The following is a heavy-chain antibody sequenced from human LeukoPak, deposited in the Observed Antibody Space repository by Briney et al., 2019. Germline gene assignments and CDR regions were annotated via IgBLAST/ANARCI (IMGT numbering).Heavy chain of an antibody. CDR2: INHNGNT. D-gene: IGHD3-10*01. CDR3: ATVAIRAEFHFDH. Sequence: SETLSLTCGVSGGSFSTFYWNWIRQHPGKGLEWIGEINHNGNTNYNPSLKGRVTLSVDRSKNQFSLKLRSVTAADTALYYCATVAIRAEFHFDHWGQGLLVSVSS. J-gene: IGHJ4*02. CDR1: GGSFSTFY. V-gene: IGHV4-34*01.